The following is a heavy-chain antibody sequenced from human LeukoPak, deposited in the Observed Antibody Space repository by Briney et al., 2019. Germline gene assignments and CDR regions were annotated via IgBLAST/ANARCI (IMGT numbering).Heavy chain of an antibody. CDR1: GYTFTNNW. Sequence: GESLKISCKASGYTFTNNWIGWVRQMPGKGLEWMGIIYPGDSDTRYNPSFQGQVTISVDKSISTTYPQWSSLKASDTAIYYCARHPPFMITFGGVIVPPDFWGQGTLVTVSS. V-gene: IGHV5-51*01. D-gene: IGHD3-16*02. J-gene: IGHJ4*02. CDR3: ARHPPFMITFGGVIVPPDF. CDR2: IYPGDSDT.